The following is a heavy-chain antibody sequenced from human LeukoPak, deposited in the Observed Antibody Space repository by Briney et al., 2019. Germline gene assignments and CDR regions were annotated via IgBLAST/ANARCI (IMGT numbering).Heavy chain of an antibody. D-gene: IGHD3-16*01. CDR2: ISAYDGNT. V-gene: IGHV1-18*01. CDR3: ARDGAVGGYWYFDL. Sequence: GASVKVSCKASGYTFTSYGISWVRQAPGQGLEWMGWISAYDGNTNYPQKLQGRVTMTTDTSTSTAYMELRSLRSDDTAVYYCARDGAVGGYWYFDLWGRGTLVTVSS. CDR1: GYTFTSYG. J-gene: IGHJ2*01.